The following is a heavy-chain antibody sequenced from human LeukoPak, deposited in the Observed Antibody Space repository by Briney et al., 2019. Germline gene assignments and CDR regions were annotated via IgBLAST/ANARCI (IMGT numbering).Heavy chain of an antibody. CDR1: GFTFSSYA. CDR3: ARVVGATLFDY. V-gene: IGHV3-30-3*01. CDR2: ISYDGSNK. J-gene: IGHJ4*02. Sequence: GGSLRLSCAASGFTFSSYAMHWVRQAPGKGLGWVAVISYDGSNKYYADSVKGRFTISRDNSKNTLYLQMNSLRAEDTAVYYCARVVGATLFDYWGQGTLVTVSS. D-gene: IGHD1-26*01.